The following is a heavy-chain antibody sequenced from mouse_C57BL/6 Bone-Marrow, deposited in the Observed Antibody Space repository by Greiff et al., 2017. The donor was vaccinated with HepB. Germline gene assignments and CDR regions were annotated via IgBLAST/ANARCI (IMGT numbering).Heavy chain of an antibody. Sequence: VQLQQSGAELVKPGASVKLSCKASGYTFTSYWITWVKQRPGQGLEWIGDIYPGSGSTNYNEKFKSKATLTVDTSSSTAYMQLSSLTSEDSAVYYCARDWDGAWFAYWGQGTLVTVSA. V-gene: IGHV1-55*01. CDR2: IYPGSGST. D-gene: IGHD4-1*01. J-gene: IGHJ3*01. CDR1: GYTFTSYW. CDR3: ARDWDGAWFAY.